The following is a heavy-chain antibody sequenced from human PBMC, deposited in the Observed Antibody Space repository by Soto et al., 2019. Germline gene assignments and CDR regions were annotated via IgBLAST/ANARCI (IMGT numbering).Heavy chain of an antibody. J-gene: IGHJ5*02. CDR2: SYYSGTS. D-gene: IGHD1-20*01. CDR1: GGSILVQSYY. Sequence: SETLSLTCTVSGGSILVQSYYWTWIRQTPGKGLEWVGSSYYSGTSYFNPALKGRVTISVDTSTNQFSLRLTSVTAADTAVYYCTRRYNWNDYYFDPWGRGTLVTVSS. V-gene: IGHV4-39*01. CDR3: TRRYNWNDYYFDP.